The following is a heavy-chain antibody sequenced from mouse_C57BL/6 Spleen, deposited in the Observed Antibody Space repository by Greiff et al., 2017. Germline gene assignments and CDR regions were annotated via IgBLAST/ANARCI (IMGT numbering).Heavy chain of an antibody. J-gene: IGHJ2*01. CDR1: GFTFSDYG. V-gene: IGHV5-17*01. D-gene: IGHD1-1*01. CDR2: ISSGSSTI. CDR3: ARRHYGSDY. Sequence: DVKLQESGGGLVKPGGSLKLSCAASGFTFSDYGMHWVRQAPEEGLEWVAYISSGSSTIYYADTVKGRFTISRDNAKNTLFLQMTSLRSEDTAMYYCARRHYGSDYWGQGTTLTVSS.